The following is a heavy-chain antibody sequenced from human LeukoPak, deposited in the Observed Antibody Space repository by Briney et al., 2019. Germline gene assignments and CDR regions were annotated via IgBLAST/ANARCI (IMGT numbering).Heavy chain of an antibody. J-gene: IGHJ2*01. CDR1: GGSISSSSYY. D-gene: IGHD6-19*01. Sequence: SETLSLTCTVSGGSISSSSYYRGWIRQPPGKGLEWIGSIYYSGSTYYNPSLKSRVTISVDTSKNQFSLKLSSVTAADTAVYYCARDPRPYSSGWYLQRGWYFDLWGRGTLVTVSS. V-gene: IGHV4-39*07. CDR3: ARDPRPYSSGWYLQRGWYFDL. CDR2: IYYSGST.